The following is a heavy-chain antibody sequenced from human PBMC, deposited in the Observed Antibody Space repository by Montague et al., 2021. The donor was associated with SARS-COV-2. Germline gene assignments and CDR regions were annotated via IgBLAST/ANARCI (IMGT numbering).Heavy chain of an antibody. D-gene: IGHD2-2*01. CDR1: GGSFSGYY. J-gene: IGHJ3*01. CDR3: AKALEVVQSAKSLVAFDL. Sequence: SETLSLTCAVYGGSFSGYYWSWLRQPPRNGLEWIGEINHSGTANYNPSLKSLVIISVDTSKNQFPLQMTSVTAADTAVYYCAKALEVVQSAKSLVAFDLWGKGKKVDV. CDR2: INHSGTA. V-gene: IGHV4-34*01.